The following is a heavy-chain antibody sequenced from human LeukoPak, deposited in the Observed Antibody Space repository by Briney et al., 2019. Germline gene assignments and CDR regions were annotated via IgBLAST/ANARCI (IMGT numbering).Heavy chain of an antibody. J-gene: IGHJ4*02. D-gene: IGHD1-26*01. V-gene: IGHV5-51*01. CDR2: IYPGDSDT. Sequence: GESLQISCQGSGYSFTSYWIGWVRQMPGKGLEWMGIIYPGDSDTRYSPSFQGQVTISADKSISTAYLQWSSLKASDTAMYYCARTIVGATKIFDYWGQGTLVTVSS. CDR3: ARTIVGATKIFDY. CDR1: GYSFTSYW.